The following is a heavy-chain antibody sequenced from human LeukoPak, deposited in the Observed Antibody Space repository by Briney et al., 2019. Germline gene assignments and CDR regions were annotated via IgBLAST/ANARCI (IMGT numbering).Heavy chain of an antibody. D-gene: IGHD3-22*01. CDR3: AKGRGTMIVVVITLLYDY. J-gene: IGHJ4*02. CDR2: ISGSGGST. V-gene: IGHV3-23*01. CDR1: GFTFSSYA. Sequence: PGGSLRLSCAASGFTFSSYAMSWVRQAPGKGLEWVSAISGSGGSTYYADSVKGRFTISRDNSKNTLYLQMNSLRAEDTAVYYCAKGRGTMIVVVITLLYDYWGQGTLVTVSS.